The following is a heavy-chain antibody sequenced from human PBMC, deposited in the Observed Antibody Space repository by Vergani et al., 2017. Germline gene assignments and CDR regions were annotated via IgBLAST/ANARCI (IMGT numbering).Heavy chain of an antibody. Sequence: QVQLVQSGAEVKKPGASVKVSCKASGYTFTGYFIHWVRQAPVQGLEWMGRVNPNSGRTNYAQNFQGRVTLTRDTSISTTYMEPSRLRSDDTAVYYCTGGRMTVDYWGQGTRVTVS. V-gene: IGHV1-2*02. CDR3: TGGRMTVDY. J-gene: IGHJ4*02. CDR1: GYTFTGYF. CDR2: VNPNSGRT. D-gene: IGHD2-15*01.